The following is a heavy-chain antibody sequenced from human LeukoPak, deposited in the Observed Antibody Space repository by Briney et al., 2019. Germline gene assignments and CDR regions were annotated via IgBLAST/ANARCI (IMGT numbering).Heavy chain of an antibody. V-gene: IGHV1-8*01. Sequence: GASVTVSCKASGYTFTSYDINWVRRATGQGLERMGWVNPNSANTGYAQKFRGRITMTRNTSISTVYMELSSLISEDTAVYYCARGNRYCSGGSCYEAFDYWGQGTLVTVSS. CDR3: ARGNRYCSGGSCYEAFDY. D-gene: IGHD2-15*01. CDR1: GYTFTSYD. CDR2: VNPNSANT. J-gene: IGHJ4*02.